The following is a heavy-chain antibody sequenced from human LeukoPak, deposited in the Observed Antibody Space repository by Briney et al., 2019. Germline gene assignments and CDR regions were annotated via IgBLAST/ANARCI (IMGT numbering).Heavy chain of an antibody. CDR3: AKGSNQAGTTHTDFDY. V-gene: IGHV3-23*01. Sequence: GGSLRLSCAASGFTFSSYAMSWVRQAPGKGLEWVSAISGSGGSTYYADSVKGRFTISRDNSKNTLYLQMNSLRAEDTAVYYCAKGSNQAGTTHTDFDYWGQGTLVTVSS. CDR2: ISGSGGST. J-gene: IGHJ4*02. CDR1: GFTFSSYA. D-gene: IGHD6-19*01.